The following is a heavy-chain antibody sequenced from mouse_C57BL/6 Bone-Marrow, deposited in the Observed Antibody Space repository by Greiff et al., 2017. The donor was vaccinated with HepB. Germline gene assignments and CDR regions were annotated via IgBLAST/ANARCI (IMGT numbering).Heavy chain of an antibody. V-gene: IGHV1-26*01. CDR3: ARYDYGSSYVHFDY. CDR1: GYTFTDYY. J-gene: IGHJ2*01. CDR2: INPNNGGT. D-gene: IGHD1-1*01. Sequence: VQLQQSGPELVKPGASVKISCKASGYTFTDYYMNWVKQSHGKSLEWIGDINPNNGGTSYNQKFKGKATLTVDKSSSTAYMELRSLTSEDSAVYYCARYDYGSSYVHFDYWGQGTTLTVSS.